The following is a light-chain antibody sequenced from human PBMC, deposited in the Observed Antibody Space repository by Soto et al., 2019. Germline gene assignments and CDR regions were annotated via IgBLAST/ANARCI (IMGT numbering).Light chain of an antibody. J-gene: IGKJ1*01. CDR3: QQSYSSVRT. CDR1: HTINIY. Sequence: DLQMTQSPSSLSASVGDRVTIACRSSHTINIYLNWYQQKPGQAPKLLIHTASTVHSGVPSRFSGNGSGTDFTLTINNLQPEDFATYSCQQSYSSVRTFGQGTKVEL. V-gene: IGKV1-39*01. CDR2: TAS.